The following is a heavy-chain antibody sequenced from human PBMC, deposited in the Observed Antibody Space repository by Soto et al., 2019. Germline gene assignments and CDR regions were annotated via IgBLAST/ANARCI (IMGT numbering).Heavy chain of an antibody. CDR1: GASVINHY. Sequence: PSESLSLTFIVSGASVINHYWAWIRQAPGRGLEPIGYVSNTATTTYNPSLKTRVTISVDASKSQFYLKLRSVTAADTAVYYCARNYGHAFDIWGQGTMVT. V-gene: IGHV4-59*02. CDR2: VSNTATT. D-gene: IGHD1-7*01. CDR3: ARNYGHAFDI. J-gene: IGHJ3*02.